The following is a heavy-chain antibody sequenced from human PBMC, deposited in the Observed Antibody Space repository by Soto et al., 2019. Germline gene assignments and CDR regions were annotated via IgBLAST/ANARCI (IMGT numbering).Heavy chain of an antibody. Sequence: PSETLSLTCAVSGGSISSSNWWSWVRQPPGKGLEWIGEIYHSGSTNYNPSLKSRVTISVDKSKNQFSLKLSSVTAADTAVYYCARFSSSSTINWFDPWGQRTLVTVSS. J-gene: IGHJ5*02. D-gene: IGHD6-6*01. CDR2: IYHSGST. V-gene: IGHV4-4*02. CDR1: GGSISSSNW. CDR3: ARFSSSSTINWFDP.